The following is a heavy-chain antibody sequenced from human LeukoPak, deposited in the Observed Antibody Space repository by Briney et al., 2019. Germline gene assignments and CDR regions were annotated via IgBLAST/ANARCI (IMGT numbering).Heavy chain of an antibody. V-gene: IGHV4-30-4*08. Sequence: SQTLSLTCTVSGGSISSGDYYWSWIRQPPGKGLEWIGYIYYSGSTYYNPSLKSRVTMSVDTSKNQFSLKPSSVTAADTAVYYCARGASTSSWPAATYYYYMDVWGKGTTVTVSS. CDR3: ARGASTSSWPAATYYYYMDV. J-gene: IGHJ6*03. CDR1: GGSISSGDYY. D-gene: IGHD2-2*01. CDR2: IYYSGST.